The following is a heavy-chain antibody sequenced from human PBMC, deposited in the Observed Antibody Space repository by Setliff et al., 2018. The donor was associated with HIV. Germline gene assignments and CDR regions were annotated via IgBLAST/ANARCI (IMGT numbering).Heavy chain of an antibody. D-gene: IGHD5-12*01. Sequence: GGSLRLSCAASGFTFRRYAMSWVRQVPGKGLEWVAAISSSSVSTYYADSVKGQFTISRDNSKNTLYLQMNSLRAEDTAVYYCASSYSGYDWEIDYWGQGTLVTVSS. V-gene: IGHV3-23*01. CDR1: GFTFRRYA. CDR2: ISSSSVST. CDR3: ASSYSGYDWEIDY. J-gene: IGHJ4*02.